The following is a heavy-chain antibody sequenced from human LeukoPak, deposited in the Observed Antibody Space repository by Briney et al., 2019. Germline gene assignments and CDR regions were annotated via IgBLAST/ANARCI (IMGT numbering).Heavy chain of an antibody. V-gene: IGHV5-51*01. CDR1: GYSFTSYW. Sequence: GESLKISCKGSGYSFTSYWIGWVRQMPGKGLEWMGIIYPGDSDTRYSPSFQGQVTISAAKSISTAYLQWSSLKASDTAMYYCASRGNGGDYKLDDSIREEAFDIWGQGTMVTVSS. CDR2: IYPGDSDT. D-gene: IGHD4-17*01. CDR3: ASRGNGGDYKLDDSIREEAFDI. J-gene: IGHJ3*02.